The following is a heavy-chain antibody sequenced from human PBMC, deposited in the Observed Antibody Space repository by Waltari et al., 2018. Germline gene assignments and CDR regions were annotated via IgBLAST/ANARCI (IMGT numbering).Heavy chain of an antibody. CDR1: GIILRRYE. V-gene: IGHV3-48*03. Sequence: EVQLVESGGGLGQPGGSLRPSCAAPGIILRRYEMNWVRQAPGKGLEWVSYIDGSGSVMYYADSVKGRFAMSRDNSKSSLSLQMNSLRAEDTAIYYCVRDRGEDAADIWGQGTMVTVSS. J-gene: IGHJ3*02. CDR2: IDGSGSVM. CDR3: VRDRGEDAADI.